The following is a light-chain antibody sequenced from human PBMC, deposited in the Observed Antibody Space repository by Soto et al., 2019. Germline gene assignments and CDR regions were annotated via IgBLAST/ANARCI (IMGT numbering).Light chain of an antibody. CDR2: LGS. J-gene: IGKJ3*01. Sequence: DIVMTQSPLSLPVTPGEPASISCRSSQSLLHRNGYNYVDWYQQKPGQSPQLLIYLGSNRASGVPDRFTGSGSGTDFTLKISRVEAEDVGVYYCMQALQTPLFTFGPGTKVDIK. V-gene: IGKV2-28*01. CDR1: QSLLHRNGYNY. CDR3: MQALQTPLFT.